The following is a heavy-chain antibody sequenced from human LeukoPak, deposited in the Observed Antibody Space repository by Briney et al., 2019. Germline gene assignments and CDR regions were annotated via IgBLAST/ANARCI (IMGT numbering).Heavy chain of an antibody. D-gene: IGHD2-15*01. CDR2: IYSSGTT. J-gene: IGHJ4*02. Sequence: PSETLSLTCNVSGGSISGYYWSWIRQPAGKGLEWIGRIYSSGTTNYNPSLKSRLTMSVDTSKNQFSLELSSVTAADTAVYFCVRGGGRQLATSHSYFDYWGQGILVPVSS. CDR1: GGSISGYY. CDR3: VRGGGRQLATSHSYFDY. V-gene: IGHV4-4*07.